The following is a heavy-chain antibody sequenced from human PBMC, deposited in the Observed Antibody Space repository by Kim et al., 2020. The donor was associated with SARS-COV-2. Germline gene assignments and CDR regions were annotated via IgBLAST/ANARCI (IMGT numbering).Heavy chain of an antibody. CDR3: ARGPGDSSGWYPRGWTTSPLDY. V-gene: IGHV4-34*01. J-gene: IGHJ4*02. CDR2: INHSGST. CDR1: GGSFSGYY. D-gene: IGHD6-19*01. Sequence: SETLSLTCAVYGGSFSGYYWSWIRQPPGKGLEWIGEINHSGSTNYNPSLKSRVTISVDTSKNQFSLKLSSVTAADTAVYYCARGPGDSSGWYPRGWTTSPLDYWGQGTLVTVSS.